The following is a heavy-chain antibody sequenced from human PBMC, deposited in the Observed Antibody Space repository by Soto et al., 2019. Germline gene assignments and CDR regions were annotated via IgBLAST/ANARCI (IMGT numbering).Heavy chain of an antibody. Sequence: GGSLRLSCAASGFTFDDYAMHWVRQAPGKGLEWVSGISWNSGSIGYADSVKGRFTISRDNAKNSLYLQMNSLRAEDTALYYCAKTHSGIPKQWLVRGDAFDIWGQGTMVTVSS. V-gene: IGHV3-9*01. CDR2: ISWNSGSI. D-gene: IGHD6-19*01. CDR3: AKTHSGIPKQWLVRGDAFDI. CDR1: GFTFDDYA. J-gene: IGHJ3*02.